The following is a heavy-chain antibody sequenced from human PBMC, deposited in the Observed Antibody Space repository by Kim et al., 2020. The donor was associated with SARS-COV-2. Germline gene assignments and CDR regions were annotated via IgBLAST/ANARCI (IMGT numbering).Heavy chain of an antibody. D-gene: IGHD2-15*01. V-gene: IGHV3-23*01. J-gene: IGHJ2*01. CDR1: GSTFSSYA. Sequence: GGSLRLSCAASGSTFSSYAMSWVRQAPGKGLEWVSTISGSGGTTYYADSVKGRFTISRDNSKSTLYLQMNSLRAEDTAVYYCAHYYCSGGTCYRYFVLWGRGTMVTVSS. CDR3: AHYYCSGGTCYRYFVL. CDR2: ISGSGGTT.